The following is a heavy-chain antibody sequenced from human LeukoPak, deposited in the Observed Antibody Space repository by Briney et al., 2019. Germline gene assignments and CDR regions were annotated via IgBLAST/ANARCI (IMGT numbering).Heavy chain of an antibody. J-gene: IGHJ2*01. Sequence: VASVKVSCKASGFTFTSSSVQWVRQARGQRLEWIGWIVVGSGNTNYAQKFQERVTITRDVSTSTAYMELSGLRSEDTAVYYCAAQGYCSGGSCYSFYWYFDLWGRGTLVTVSS. V-gene: IGHV1-58*01. D-gene: IGHD2-15*01. CDR1: GFTFTSSS. CDR2: IVVGSGNT. CDR3: AAQGYCSGGSCYSFYWYFDL.